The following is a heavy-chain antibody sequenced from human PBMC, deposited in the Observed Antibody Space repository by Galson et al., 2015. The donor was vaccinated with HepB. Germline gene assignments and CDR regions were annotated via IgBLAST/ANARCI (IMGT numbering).Heavy chain of an antibody. Sequence: LRLSCAASGFTFSGSDMRWVRQAYGKGLEWVASKYYGGGTYYKPSLKGRVTMSVDASKNEISLKLNSVTAADTAIYYCVRAEWGAFDTWGQGAMVTVSA. V-gene: IGHV4-38-2*01. CDR3: VRAEWGAFDT. D-gene: IGHD1-26*01. J-gene: IGHJ3*02. CDR1: GFTFSGSD. CDR2: KYYGGGT.